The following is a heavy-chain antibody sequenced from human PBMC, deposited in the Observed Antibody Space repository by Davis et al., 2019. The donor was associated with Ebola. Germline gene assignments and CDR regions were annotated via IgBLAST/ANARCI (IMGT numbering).Heavy chain of an antibody. CDR1: GYTFTSYA. J-gene: IGHJ6*02. CDR2: INAGNGNT. D-gene: IGHD5-18*01. Sequence: AASVKVSCKASGYTFTSYAMHWVRQAPGQRLEWMGWINAGNGNTKYSQKFQGRVTITRDTSASTAYMELSSLRSEDTAVYYCARNGGYSYGTYYYYGMDVWGQGTTVTVSS. V-gene: IGHV1-3*01. CDR3: ARNGGYSYGTYYYYGMDV.